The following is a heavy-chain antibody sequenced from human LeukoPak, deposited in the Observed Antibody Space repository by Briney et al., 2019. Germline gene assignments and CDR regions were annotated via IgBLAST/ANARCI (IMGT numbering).Heavy chain of an antibody. CDR3: AKSREQGVVNCAFDI. CDR1: GFTFSSYA. Sequence: GGSLRLSCAASGFTFSSYAMSWVRQAPGKGLEWVSAISGSGGSTFYADSVKGRFTISRDNSKNTLFLQMNNLRAEDTALYYCAKSREQGVVNCAFDILGQGTMVTVSS. D-gene: IGHD6-19*01. V-gene: IGHV3-23*01. J-gene: IGHJ3*02. CDR2: ISGSGGST.